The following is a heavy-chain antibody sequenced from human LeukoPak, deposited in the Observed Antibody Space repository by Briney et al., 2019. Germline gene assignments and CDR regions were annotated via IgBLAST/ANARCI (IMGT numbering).Heavy chain of an antibody. J-gene: IGHJ4*02. CDR2: IYYSGST. Sequence: SETLSLTCTVSGGSISSSSYYWGWLRQPPGKGLEWIGSIYYSGSTYYNPSLKSRVTISVDTSKNQFSLKLSSVTAADTAVYYCARDPDGYGSYWGQGTLVTVSS. CDR1: GGSISSSSYY. V-gene: IGHV4-39*07. CDR3: ARDPDGYGSY. D-gene: IGHD5-18*01.